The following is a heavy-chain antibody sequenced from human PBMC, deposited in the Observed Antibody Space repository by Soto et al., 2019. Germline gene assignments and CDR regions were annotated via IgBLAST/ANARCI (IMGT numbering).Heavy chain of an antibody. CDR3: ARDRGPSSGYYPYWFDP. CDR1: GGTFSSYA. CDR2: IIPIFGTA. Sequence: QVQLVQSGAEVKKPGSSVKVSCKASGGTFSSYAISWVRQAPGQGLEWMGEIIPIFGTANYAQKFQGRVTITADESTSTAYIELSSLRSEDTAVYYCARDRGPSSGYYPYWFDPWGQGTLLTVSS. J-gene: IGHJ5*02. V-gene: IGHV1-69*12. D-gene: IGHD3-22*01.